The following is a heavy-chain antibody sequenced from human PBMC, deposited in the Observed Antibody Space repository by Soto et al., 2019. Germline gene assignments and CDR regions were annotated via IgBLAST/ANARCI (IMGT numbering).Heavy chain of an antibody. CDR1: GSAFTSQS. D-gene: IGHD5-12*01. CDR3: AGGGGYNYLYFDN. Sequence: GGSLRLSCAASGSAFTSQSMNWVSQAPGKGPEWISYISSTSDTKRYADSVKGRFTISRDNGKKTLFLQMNSLGDDDTATYYCAGGGGYNYLYFDNWGQGTPVTVSS. CDR2: ISSTSDTK. J-gene: IGHJ4*02. V-gene: IGHV3-48*02.